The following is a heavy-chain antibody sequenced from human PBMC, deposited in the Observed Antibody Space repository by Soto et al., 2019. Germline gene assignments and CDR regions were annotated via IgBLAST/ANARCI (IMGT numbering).Heavy chain of an antibody. Sequence: PSETLSLTCTVSGGSISSSSYYWGWIRQPPGKGLEWIGSVYYSGSTYYNPSLKSRVTISVDTSKNQFSLKLSSVTAADTAVYYCARQVVVVPAAMRGGAFDIWGQGTMVTV. CDR2: VYYSGST. V-gene: IGHV4-39*01. J-gene: IGHJ3*02. CDR1: GGSISSSSYY. D-gene: IGHD2-2*01. CDR3: ARQVVVVPAAMRGGAFDI.